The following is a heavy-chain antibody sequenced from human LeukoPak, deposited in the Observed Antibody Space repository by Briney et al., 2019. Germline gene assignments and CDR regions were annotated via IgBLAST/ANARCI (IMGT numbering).Heavy chain of an antibody. D-gene: IGHD4-23*01. CDR1: GFTFSSYA. CDR2: ISYDGSSK. Sequence: GGSLRLSCAASGFTFSSYAMHWVRQAPGKGLEWVAVISYDGSSKYYADSVKGRFTISRDNSKNTLYLQMNSLRAEDTAVYYCAKDHGGHLFDYWGQGTLVTVSS. J-gene: IGHJ4*02. CDR3: AKDHGGHLFDY. V-gene: IGHV3-30*04.